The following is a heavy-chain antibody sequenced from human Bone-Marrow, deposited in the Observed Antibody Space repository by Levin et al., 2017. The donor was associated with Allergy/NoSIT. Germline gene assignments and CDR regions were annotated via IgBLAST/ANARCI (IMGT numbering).Heavy chain of an antibody. J-gene: IGHJ3*01. Sequence: PGGSLRLSCAVSGFSFSSNAMSWVRQAPGKGLEWVSSISSDNSTYNADSVKGRFAISRDNSRKTLYVQMNSLRAEDTAVYYCVGSKYPWILGGAFDFWGQGTMVTVSS. CDR2: ISSDNST. CDR3: VGSKYPWILGGAFDF. CDR1: GFSFSSNA. D-gene: IGHD5-18*01. V-gene: IGHV3-23*01.